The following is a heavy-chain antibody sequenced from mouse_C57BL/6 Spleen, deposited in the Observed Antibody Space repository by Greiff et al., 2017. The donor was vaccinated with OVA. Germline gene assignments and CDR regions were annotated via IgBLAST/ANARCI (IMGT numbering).Heavy chain of an antibody. CDR1: GYSITSGYY. J-gene: IGHJ4*01. Sequence: EVKLVESGPGLVKPSQSLSLTCSVTGYSITSGYYWNWIRQFPGNKLEWMGYISYDGSNNYNPSLKNRISITRDTSKNQFFLKLNSVTTEDTATYYCARDRPNYYAMDDWGQGTSVTVSS. CDR3: ARDRPNYYAMDD. V-gene: IGHV3-6*01. CDR2: ISYDGSN.